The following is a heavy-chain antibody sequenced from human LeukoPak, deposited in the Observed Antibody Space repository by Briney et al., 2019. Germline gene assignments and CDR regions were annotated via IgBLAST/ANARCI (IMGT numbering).Heavy chain of an antibody. CDR2: ISGSGGST. CDR3: AKDLGYSYSTAKGDFDY. J-gene: IGHJ4*02. CDR1: GFTFSSYA. Sequence: GGSLRLSCAASGFTFSSYAMSWVRQAPGKGLEWVSAISGSGGSTYYADSVKGRFTISRDNSKNTLYLQMNSLRAEDTAVYYCAKDLGYSYSTAKGDFDYWGQGTLATVSS. V-gene: IGHV3-23*01. D-gene: IGHD5-18*01.